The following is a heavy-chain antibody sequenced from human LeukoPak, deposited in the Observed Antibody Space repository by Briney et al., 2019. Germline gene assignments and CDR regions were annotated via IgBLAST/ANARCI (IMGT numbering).Heavy chain of an antibody. D-gene: IGHD3-22*01. CDR2: IYTSGSA. CDR3: ARDSYYYDSSGYSALDI. V-gene: IGHV4-61*02. Sequence: SQTLSLTCTVSGCSISSGRYYWSWIRQPAEKELEWIGRIYTSGSAKYNPSLKSRTTISADSSRNQFSLKLSSVTDADTAMYYCARDSYYYDSSGYSALDIWGQGTMVTVS. J-gene: IGHJ3*02. CDR1: GCSISSGRYY.